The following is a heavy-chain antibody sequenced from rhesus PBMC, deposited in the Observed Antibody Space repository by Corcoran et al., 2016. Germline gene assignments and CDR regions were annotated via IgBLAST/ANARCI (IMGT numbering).Heavy chain of an antibody. D-gene: IGHD1-1*01. CDR2: IDPAYGDT. J-gene: IGHJ5-2*02. Sequence: EVQLVQSGAEVKKPGASVKISCKASRYTFTDYYLHWVRQARGKGLEWRGRIDPAYGDTLHAQRFQDRVTITADTSTDTPYMELSSLRSEDTAVYYCARDGGTAGTWISLDVWGRGVLVTVSS. CDR3: ARDGGTAGTWISLDV. CDR1: RYTFTDYY. V-gene: IGHV1-111*02.